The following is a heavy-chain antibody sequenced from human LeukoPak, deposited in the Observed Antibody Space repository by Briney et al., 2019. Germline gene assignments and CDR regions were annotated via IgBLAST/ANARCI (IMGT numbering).Heavy chain of an antibody. CDR1: GGSVSSGCYY. J-gene: IGHJ4*02. D-gene: IGHD3-3*01. CDR2: IYYSGST. CDR3: ARVNDFWSGYPLDY. V-gene: IGHV4-61*01. Sequence: PSETLSLTCTVSGGSVSSGCYYWSWIRQPPGKGLEWIGYIYYSGSTNYNPSPKSRVTISVDTSKNQFSLKLSSVTAADTAVYYCARVNDFWSGYPLDYWGQGTLVTVSS.